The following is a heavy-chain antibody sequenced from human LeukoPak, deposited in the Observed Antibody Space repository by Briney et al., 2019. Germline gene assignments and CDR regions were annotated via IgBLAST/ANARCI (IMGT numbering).Heavy chain of an antibody. J-gene: IGHJ5*02. CDR3: ARLGQSYDFWSGPTSSNWFDP. CDR2: IYYSGRT. V-gene: IGHV4-59*08. Sequence: SETLSLTCTVSGGSISSYYWSWVRQPPGKGLEWIGYIYYSGRTNYNPSLKSRVTISVDTSKNQFSLKLSSVTAADTAVYYCARLGQSYDFWSGPTSSNWFDPWGQGTLVTVSS. CDR1: GGSISSYY. D-gene: IGHD3-3*01.